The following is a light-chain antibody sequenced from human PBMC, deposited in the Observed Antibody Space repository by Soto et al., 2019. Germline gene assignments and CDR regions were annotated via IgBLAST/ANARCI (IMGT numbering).Light chain of an antibody. CDR3: QQSSTTPFT. CDR1: QYISSY. Sequence: DIQMTQSPSSLSASIGDRVTITCRASQYISSYLNWYQQKAGKAPKLLIYVASSLQSGVPSRFSGRGFGTDFTLTISSLQPEDFATYYCQQSSTTPFTFGPGTKVDIK. V-gene: IGKV1-39*01. CDR2: VAS. J-gene: IGKJ3*01.